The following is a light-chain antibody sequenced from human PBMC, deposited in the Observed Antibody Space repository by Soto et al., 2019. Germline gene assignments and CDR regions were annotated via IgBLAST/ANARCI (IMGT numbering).Light chain of an antibody. Sequence: QSALTQPHSVSGSPGQSVTISCTGTSSDVGGYKYVSWYQQHPGKAPKLMIFDVSQRPSGVPDRFSGSKSGNTASLTISGLQADDDADYYCSSYAGSSWVFGGGTKLTVL. CDR3: SSYAGSSWV. CDR2: DVS. CDR1: SSDVGGYKY. J-gene: IGLJ3*02. V-gene: IGLV2-11*01.